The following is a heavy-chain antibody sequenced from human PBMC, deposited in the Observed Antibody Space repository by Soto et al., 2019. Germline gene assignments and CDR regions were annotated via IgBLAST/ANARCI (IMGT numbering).Heavy chain of an antibody. V-gene: IGHV3-30*18. CDR3: AKGGRAYCGGDCRYYFDY. Sequence: QVQLVESGGGVVQPGRSLRLSCAASRFTFSGYDMHWVRQAPGKGLEWVAVVSYDGSNKFYADSVKGRFTISRDNSKITLYLQMNSLRVEDTAVYYCAKGGRAYCGGDCRYYFDYWGQGTLVTVSS. D-gene: IGHD2-21*02. CDR1: RFTFSGYD. J-gene: IGHJ4*02. CDR2: VSYDGSNK.